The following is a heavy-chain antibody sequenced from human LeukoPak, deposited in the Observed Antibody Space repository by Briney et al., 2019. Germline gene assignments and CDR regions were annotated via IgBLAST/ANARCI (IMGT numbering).Heavy chain of an antibody. V-gene: IGHV3-7*03. CDR3: ARVLWIQLWFFDY. Sequence: PGGSLRLSCAASGFTFSSYWMSWVRQAPGKGLEWVANIKQDGSEKYYVDSVKGRFTISRDNAKNSPYLQMNSLRAEDTAVYYCARVLWIQLWFFDYWGQGTLVTVSS. CDR2: IKQDGSEK. J-gene: IGHJ4*02. D-gene: IGHD5-18*01. CDR1: GFTFSSYW.